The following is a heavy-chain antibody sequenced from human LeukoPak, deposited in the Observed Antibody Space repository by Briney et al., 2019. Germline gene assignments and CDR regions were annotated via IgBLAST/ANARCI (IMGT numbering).Heavy chain of an antibody. D-gene: IGHD3-22*01. CDR3: ARHHLYDSSGDGRYYFDY. CDR2: MSHSGGT. CDR1: GYSISSGYH. V-gene: IGHV4-38-2*01. J-gene: IGHJ4*02. Sequence: SETLSLTCGVSGYSISSGYHWGWIRQPTGKGLEWIGSMSHSGGTYYNPSLKSRVTISVDTSKNKFSVKLSSVTAADTAVYYCARHHLYDSSGDGRYYFDYWGQGTLVTVSS.